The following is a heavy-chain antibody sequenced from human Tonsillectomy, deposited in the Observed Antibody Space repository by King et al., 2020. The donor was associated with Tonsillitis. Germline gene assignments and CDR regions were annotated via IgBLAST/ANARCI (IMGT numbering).Heavy chain of an antibody. CDR2: VRIKAKSFAA. CDR3: TTPGSVYSSSYDY. V-gene: IGHV3-73*02. Sequence: VQLVESGGGLGQPGGSLKLSCAASGVTFSGSAMHLVRQASGKGREWVGRVRIKAKSFAAAYVASVKGRFTISRDDSKNTAYLQMNSLKTEDTAVYYCTTPGSVYSSSYDYWGQGTLVTVSS. D-gene: IGHD6-6*01. J-gene: IGHJ4*02. CDR1: GVTFSGSA.